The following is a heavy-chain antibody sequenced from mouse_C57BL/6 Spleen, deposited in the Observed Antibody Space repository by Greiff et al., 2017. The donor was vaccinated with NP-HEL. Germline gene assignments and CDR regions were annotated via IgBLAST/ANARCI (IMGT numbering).Heavy chain of an antibody. CDR1: GFSLTSYG. D-gene: IGHD2-4*01. V-gene: IGHV2-2*01. Sequence: QVHVKQSGPGLVQPSQSLSITCTVSGFSLTSYGVHWVRQSPGKGLEWLGVIWSGGSTDYNAAFISRLSISKDNSKSQVFFKMNSLQADDTAIYYCARMGDYDYFDYWGQGTTLTVSS. CDR2: IWSGGST. CDR3: ARMGDYDYFDY. J-gene: IGHJ2*01.